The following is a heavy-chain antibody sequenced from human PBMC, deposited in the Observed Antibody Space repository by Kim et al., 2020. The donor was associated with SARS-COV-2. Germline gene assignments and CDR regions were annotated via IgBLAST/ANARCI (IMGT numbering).Heavy chain of an antibody. Sequence: SGPTLVNPTETLTLTCTLSGFSLSTAGVGVGWIRQPPRKGLEWLALIYWDDNKRYSPSLRNRLTITKDTFKTQVVLTLTNMDPVDTATYFCARIYYYDSDAYSSWDDPWGPGRLVTVSS. J-gene: IGHJ5*02. V-gene: IGHV2-5*02. D-gene: IGHD3-22*01. CDR1: GFSLSTAGVG. CDR2: IYWDDNK. CDR3: ARIYYYDSDAYSSWDDP.